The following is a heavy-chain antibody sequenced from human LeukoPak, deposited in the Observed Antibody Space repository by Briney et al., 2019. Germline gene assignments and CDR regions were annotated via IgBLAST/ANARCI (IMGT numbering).Heavy chain of an antibody. D-gene: IGHD2-2*01. Sequence: SETLSLTCTVSGGSISSYYWSWIRQPPGKGLEWIGNIYYSGSTYYNPSLKSRVTISVDTSKNQFSLKLSSVTAADTAVYYCARIYCSSTSCYFVYWGQGTLVTVSS. V-gene: IGHV4-59*04. J-gene: IGHJ4*02. CDR3: ARIYCSSTSCYFVY. CDR1: GGSISSYY. CDR2: IYYSGST.